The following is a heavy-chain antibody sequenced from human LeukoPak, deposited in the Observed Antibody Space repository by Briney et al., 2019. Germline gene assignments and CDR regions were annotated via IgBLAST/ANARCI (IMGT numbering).Heavy chain of an antibody. V-gene: IGHV4-59*01. J-gene: IGHJ3*02. Sequence: SETLSLTCTVSGGSISSYYWSWIRQPPGKGLEWIGYIYYSGGITNYNPSLKSRVTISVDTSKNQFSLKLSSVTAADTAVYYRVREVAARAFDIWGQGTMVTVSS. CDR2: IYYSGGIT. CDR1: GGSISSYY. D-gene: IGHD6-6*01. CDR3: VREVAARAFDI.